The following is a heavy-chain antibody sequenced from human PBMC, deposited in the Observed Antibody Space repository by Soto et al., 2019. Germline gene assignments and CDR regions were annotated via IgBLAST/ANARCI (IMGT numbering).Heavy chain of an antibody. D-gene: IGHD6-19*01. CDR2: ISSSSSYI. CDR3: AITDSSGWVDY. V-gene: IGHV3-21*01. J-gene: IGHJ4*02. Sequence: LRLSCAASGFTFSSYSMNWVRQAPGKGLGWVSSISSSSSYIYYADSVKGRFTISRDNAKNPLYLQMNSLRAEDTAVYYCAITDSSGWVDYWGQGTLVTVSS. CDR1: GFTFSSYS.